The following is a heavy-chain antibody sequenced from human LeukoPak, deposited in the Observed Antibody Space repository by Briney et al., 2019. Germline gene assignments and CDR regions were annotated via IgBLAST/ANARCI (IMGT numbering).Heavy chain of an antibody. CDR2: FDPENGET. V-gene: IGHV1-24*01. CDR3: ASDPTSVVGATTNY. CDR1: GHTLTELS. D-gene: IGHD1-26*01. Sequence: ASVKVSCKVSGHTLTELSMHWARQAPGKGLEWMGGFDPENGETIYAQKFQGRVTMAEDPSTDTAYMELSSLGSEDTAMYYCASDPTSVVGATTNYWGQGTLVTVSS. J-gene: IGHJ4*02.